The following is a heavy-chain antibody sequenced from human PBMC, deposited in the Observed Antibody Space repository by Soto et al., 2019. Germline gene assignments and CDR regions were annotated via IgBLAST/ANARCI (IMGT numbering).Heavy chain of an antibody. Sequence: ASVKVSCKASGYTFTSYGISWVRQAPGQGLEWMGWISAYNGNTNYAQKLQGRVTMTKDTSTSTAYMELRSLRSDDTAVYYCARDNTYYDILTGYYPNTEFDYWGQGTLVTVSS. CDR3: ARDNTYYDILTGYYPNTEFDY. CDR2: ISAYNGNT. CDR1: GYTFTSYG. V-gene: IGHV1-18*01. D-gene: IGHD3-9*01. J-gene: IGHJ4*02.